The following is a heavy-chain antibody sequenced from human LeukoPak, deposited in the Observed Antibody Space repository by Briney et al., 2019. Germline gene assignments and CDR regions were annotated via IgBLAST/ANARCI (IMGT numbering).Heavy chain of an antibody. D-gene: IGHD3-22*01. CDR2: IYYSGST. Sequence: SETLSLTCTVSGGSISSSSYYRGWIRQPPGKGLEWIGSIYYSGSTYYNPSLKSRVTISVDTSKNQFSLKLSSVTAADTAVYYCARLEYDSRGYYRFQHWGQGTLVTVSS. CDR3: ARLEYDSRGYYRFQH. J-gene: IGHJ1*01. V-gene: IGHV4-39*07. CDR1: GGSISSSSYY.